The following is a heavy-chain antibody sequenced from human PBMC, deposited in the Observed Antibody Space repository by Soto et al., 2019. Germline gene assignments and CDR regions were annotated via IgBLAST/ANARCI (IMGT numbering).Heavy chain of an antibody. J-gene: IGHJ4*02. D-gene: IGHD2-2*01. Sequence: ASVKVSCKASGYTFTSYGISWVRQAPGQGLERMRWISAYNGNTNYAQKLQGRVTMTTDTSTSTAYMELRSLRSEDTAVYYCATGVVCSRTTCYDYWVQGTLVTVSS. CDR1: GYTFTSYG. V-gene: IGHV1-18*01. CDR2: ISAYNGNT. CDR3: ATGVVCSRTTCYDY.